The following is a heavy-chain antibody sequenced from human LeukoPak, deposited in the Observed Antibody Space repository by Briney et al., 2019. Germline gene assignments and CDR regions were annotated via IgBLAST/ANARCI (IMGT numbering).Heavy chain of an antibody. Sequence: GGPLRPSFEASGFTFSTYAMSWVRQVPGKGLEWASTISGSGANTYYADSVRGRFTISRHNSKNTLYLQMNSLRAEDTAVYYCARGYNWNDGDAFDIWGQGTMVTVSS. D-gene: IGHD1-1*01. J-gene: IGHJ3*02. CDR3: ARGYNWNDGDAFDI. CDR1: GFTFSTYA. CDR2: ISGSGANT. V-gene: IGHV3-23*01.